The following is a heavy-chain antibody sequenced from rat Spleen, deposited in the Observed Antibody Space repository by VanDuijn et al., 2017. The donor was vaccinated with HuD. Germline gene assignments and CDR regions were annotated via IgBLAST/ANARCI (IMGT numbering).Heavy chain of an antibody. CDR1: GFIFRNYD. CDR3: VRQDTSGYANWFGF. V-gene: IGHV5S23*01. D-gene: IGHD4-3*01. CDR2: ISPSGGGT. Sequence: EVQLVESDGGLVQPGGSLELSCAASGFIFRNYDMAWVRQAPTKGLEWVASISPSGGGTYYRDSVKGRFTVSRDNAKSTVHLQMDSLRSEDTATYYCVRQDTSGYANWFGFWGQGTLVTVSS. J-gene: IGHJ3*01.